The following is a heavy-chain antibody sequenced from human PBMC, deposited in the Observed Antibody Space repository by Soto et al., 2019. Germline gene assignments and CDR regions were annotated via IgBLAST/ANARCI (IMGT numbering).Heavy chain of an antibody. D-gene: IGHD3-22*01. CDR3: ARGVMYYYDSSGYMRLLYYFDY. CDR1: GGTFSSYA. V-gene: IGHV1-69*01. Sequence: QVQLVQSGAEVKKPGSSVKVSCKASGGTFSSYAISWVRQAPGQGLEWMGGIIPIFGTANYAQKFQGRVTITADESTSTAYMELSSLRSEDTAVYYCARGVMYYYDSSGYMRLLYYFDYWGQGTLVTVS. J-gene: IGHJ4*02. CDR2: IIPIFGTA.